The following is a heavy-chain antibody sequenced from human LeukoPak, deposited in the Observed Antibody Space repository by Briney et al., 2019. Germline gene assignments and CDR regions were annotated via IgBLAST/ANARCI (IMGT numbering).Heavy chain of an antibody. Sequence: GESLKISCKGSGYSFTSYWIGWVRQMPGKGLEWMGIIYPGDSDPRYSPSFQGQVTISADKSISTAYLQWSSLKASDTAMYYCASSLYCGGDCYHDAFDIWGQGTMVTVSS. CDR2: IYPGDSDP. CDR3: ASSLYCGGDCYHDAFDI. V-gene: IGHV5-51*01. J-gene: IGHJ3*02. D-gene: IGHD2-21*02. CDR1: GYSFTSYW.